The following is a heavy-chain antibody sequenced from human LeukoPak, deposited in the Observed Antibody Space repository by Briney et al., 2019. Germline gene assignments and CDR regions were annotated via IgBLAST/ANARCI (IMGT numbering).Heavy chain of an antibody. CDR3: ARGATDVTRWFDP. V-gene: IGHV3-7*01. Sequence: GGSLRLSCAASGFTFSTYWMTWVRQAPGKGLEWVASIKTDGSDKYYVDSVKGRFTISRDNAKNSLYLQMNGLRAEDTAVYYCARGATDVTRWFDPWGQGTRVTVSS. CDR2: IKTDGSDK. J-gene: IGHJ5*02. CDR1: GFTFSTYW. D-gene: IGHD1-1*01.